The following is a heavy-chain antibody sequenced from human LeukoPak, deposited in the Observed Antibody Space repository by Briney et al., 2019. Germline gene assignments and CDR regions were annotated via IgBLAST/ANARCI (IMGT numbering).Heavy chain of an antibody. V-gene: IGHV4-39*01. CDR2: IYYSGST. J-gene: IGHJ4*02. Sequence: SETLSLTCTVSGGSISSSSYYWGWIRQPPGKGLEWIGSIYYSGSTYYNPSLKSRVTISVDTSKNQFSLKLSSVTAADTAVYYCARPETAMVGYYFDYWGQGTLVTVSS. CDR3: ARPETAMVGYYFDY. D-gene: IGHD5-18*01. CDR1: GGSISSSSYY.